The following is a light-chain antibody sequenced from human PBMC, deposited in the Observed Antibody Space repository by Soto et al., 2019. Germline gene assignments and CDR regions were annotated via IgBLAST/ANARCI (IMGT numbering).Light chain of an antibody. V-gene: IGLV2-18*02. Sequence: QSALTQPPSVSGSPGQSVTISCTGTSSDVGSYNRVSWYQQPPGTAPKLIIYQVSNRPSGVPDRFSGSKSGNTASLTISGLHAEDEADYYCSSYTSSSTWVFGGGTKLTVL. CDR1: SSDVGSYNR. CDR3: SSYTSSSTWV. J-gene: IGLJ3*02. CDR2: QVS.